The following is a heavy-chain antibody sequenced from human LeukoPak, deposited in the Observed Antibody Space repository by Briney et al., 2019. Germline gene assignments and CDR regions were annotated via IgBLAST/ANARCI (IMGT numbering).Heavy chain of an antibody. J-gene: IGHJ4*02. V-gene: IGHV1-2*02. CDR1: GYTFTGYY. D-gene: IGHD3-10*01. CDR3: ARDFGRHPYGSGSGGNYFDY. CDR2: INPNSGGT. Sequence: GASVKVSCKASGYTFTGYYMHWVRQAPGQGLEWMGWINPNSGGTNYAQKLQGRVTMTTDTSTSTAYMELRSLRSDDTAVYYCARDFGRHPYGSGSGGNYFDYWGQGTLVTVSS.